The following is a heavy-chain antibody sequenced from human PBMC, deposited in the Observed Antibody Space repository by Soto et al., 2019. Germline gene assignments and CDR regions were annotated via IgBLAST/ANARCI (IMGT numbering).Heavy chain of an antibody. CDR1: GDSVSSNSAA. V-gene: IGHV6-1*01. CDR2: TYYRSKWYN. J-gene: IGHJ6*02. Sequence: SQTLSLTCAISGDSVSSNSAAWNWIRQSPSRGLEWLGRTYYRSKWYNGYAVSVKSRITINPDTSKNQFSLQLNSVTPEDTAVYYCARDRIAVAGITRYGMDVWGQGTTVTVSS. D-gene: IGHD6-19*01. CDR3: ARDRIAVAGITRYGMDV.